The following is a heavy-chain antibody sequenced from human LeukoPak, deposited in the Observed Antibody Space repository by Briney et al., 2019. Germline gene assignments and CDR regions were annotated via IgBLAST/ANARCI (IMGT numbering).Heavy chain of an antibody. Sequence: PGGSLRLSCAASGFTFSSYAMSWVRRAPGKGLEWVSAISGSGGSTYYADSVKGRFTISRDNSKNTLYLQMNSLRAEDTAVYYCAREVYDFWSGYYTLYYYYYMDVWGKGTTVTVSS. CDR1: GFTFSSYA. D-gene: IGHD3-3*01. V-gene: IGHV3-23*01. CDR3: AREVYDFWSGYYTLYYYYYMDV. CDR2: ISGSGGST. J-gene: IGHJ6*03.